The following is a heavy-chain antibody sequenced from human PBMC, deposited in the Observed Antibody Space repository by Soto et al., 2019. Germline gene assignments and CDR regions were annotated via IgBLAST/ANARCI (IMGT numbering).Heavy chain of an antibody. Sequence: QVQLVQSGAEVKKPGSSVKVSCKASGGTFSSYAISWVRQAPGQGLEWMGGIIPIFGTANYAQKFQGRVTITADESTSTAYMELRSLRSEDTAVYYCARDLGEDTTWGNWFDPWGQGTLVTVSS. CDR2: IIPIFGTA. J-gene: IGHJ5*02. D-gene: IGHD3-16*01. CDR1: GGTFSSYA. V-gene: IGHV1-69*01. CDR3: ARDLGEDTTWGNWFDP.